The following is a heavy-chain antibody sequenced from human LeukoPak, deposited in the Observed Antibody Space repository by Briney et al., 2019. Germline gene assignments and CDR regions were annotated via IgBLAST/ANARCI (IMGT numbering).Heavy chain of an antibody. V-gene: IGHV4-59*08. J-gene: IGHJ6*02. CDR2: IYYSGST. CDR1: GGSISSYY. D-gene: IGHD2-8*02. Sequence: PSETLSLTCTVSGGSISSYYWSWIRQPSGKGLEWIGYIYYSGSTNYNPSLKSRVTISVDTSKNQFSLKLSSVTAADTAVYYCATPSGYYYYGMDVWGQGTTVTVSS. CDR3: ATPSGYYYYGMDV.